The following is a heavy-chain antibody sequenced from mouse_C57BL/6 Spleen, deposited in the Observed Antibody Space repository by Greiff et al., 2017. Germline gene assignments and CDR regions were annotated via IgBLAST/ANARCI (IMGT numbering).Heavy chain of an antibody. D-gene: IGHD2-3*01. Sequence: VQLQESGPELVKPGASVKISCKASGYAFSSSWMNWVKQRPGKGLEWIGRIYPGDGDTNYNGKFKGKATLTADKSSSTAYMQLSSLTSEDSAVYFWARYDGYYFDYWGQGTTLTVSS. V-gene: IGHV1-82*01. CDR1: GYAFSSSW. J-gene: IGHJ2*01. CDR3: ARYDGYYFDY. CDR2: IYPGDGDT.